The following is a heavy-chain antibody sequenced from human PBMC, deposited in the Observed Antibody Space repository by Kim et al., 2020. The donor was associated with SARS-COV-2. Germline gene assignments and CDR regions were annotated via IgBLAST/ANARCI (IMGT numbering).Heavy chain of an antibody. V-gene: IGHV4-34*01. Sequence: SETLSLTCAVYGGSFSGYYWSWIRQPPGKGLEWIGEINHSGSTNYNPSLKSRVTISVDTSKNQFSLKLSSVTAADTAVYYCARGRSYYSYGYDSSGYYYPGAFDIWGQGTMVTVSS. J-gene: IGHJ3*02. CDR1: GGSFSGYY. CDR2: INHSGST. D-gene: IGHD3-22*01. CDR3: ARGRSYYSYGYDSSGYYYPGAFDI.